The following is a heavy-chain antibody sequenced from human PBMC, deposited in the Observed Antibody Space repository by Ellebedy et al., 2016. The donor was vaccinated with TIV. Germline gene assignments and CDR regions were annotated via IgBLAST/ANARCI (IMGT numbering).Heavy chain of an antibody. CDR1: GGTFSSYA. Sequence: SVKVSXXASGGTFSSYAISWVRQAPGQGLEWMGGIIPIFGTANYAQKFQGRVTITADESTSTAYMELSSMRSEDTAVYYCARGATVVTFSAFDIWGQGTMVTVSS. J-gene: IGHJ3*02. CDR2: IIPIFGTA. CDR3: ARGATVVTFSAFDI. V-gene: IGHV1-69*13. D-gene: IGHD4-23*01.